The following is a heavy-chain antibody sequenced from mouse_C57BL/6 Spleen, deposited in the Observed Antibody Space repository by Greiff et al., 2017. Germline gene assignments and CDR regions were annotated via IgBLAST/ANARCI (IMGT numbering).Heavy chain of an antibody. J-gene: IGHJ4*01. V-gene: IGHV1-52*01. CDR2: IDPSDSET. CDR3: ARKGDSSYYSNHYAMDY. CDR1: GYTFTSYW. Sequence: QVQLKQSGAELVRPGSSVKLSCKASGYTFTSYWMHWVKQRPIQGLEWIGNIDPSDSETHYNQKFKDKATLTVDKSSSTAYMQLSSLTSEDSAVYYCARKGDSSYYSNHYAMDYWGQGTSVTVSS. D-gene: IGHD2-5*01.